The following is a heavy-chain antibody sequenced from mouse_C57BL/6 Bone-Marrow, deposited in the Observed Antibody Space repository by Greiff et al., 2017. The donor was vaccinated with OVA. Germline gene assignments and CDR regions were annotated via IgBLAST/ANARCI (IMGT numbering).Heavy chain of an antibody. CDR1: GYSFTGYY. CDR3: VYDGYYEGNAWFAY. V-gene: IGHV1-42*01. CDR2: INPSTGGT. Sequence: VQLQQSGPELVKPGASVKISCKASGYSFTGYYMNWVKQSPEKSLEWIGRINPSTGGTTYNQKFKAKATLTVDKSSSTAYMQLKSLTSEDSAVYYCVYDGYYEGNAWFAYWGKGTLVTVSA. J-gene: IGHJ3*01. D-gene: IGHD2-3*01.